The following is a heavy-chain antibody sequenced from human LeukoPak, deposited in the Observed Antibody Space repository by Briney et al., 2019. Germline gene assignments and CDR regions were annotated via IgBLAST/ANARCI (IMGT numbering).Heavy chain of an antibody. D-gene: IGHD3-10*01. V-gene: IGHV3-33*06. CDR1: GFTFSSYG. CDR2: IWYDGSNK. J-gene: IGHJ4*02. CDR3: AKDLAMVRGVALDY. Sequence: GRSLRLSCAASGFTFSSYGMRWVRQAPGKGLEWVAVIWYDGSNKYYADSVKGRFTISRDNSKNTLYLQMNSLRAEDTAVYYCAKDLAMVRGVALDYWGQGTLVTVSS.